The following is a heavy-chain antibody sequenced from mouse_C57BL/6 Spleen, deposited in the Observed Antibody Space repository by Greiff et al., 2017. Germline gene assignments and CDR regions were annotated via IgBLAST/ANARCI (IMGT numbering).Heavy chain of an antibody. CDR1: GYTFTDYE. CDR3: TRRSFYDGYPFFDY. J-gene: IGHJ2*01. CDR2: IDPETGGT. V-gene: IGHV1-15*01. D-gene: IGHD2-3*01. Sequence: VQLQESGAELVRPGASVTLSCKASGYTFTDYEMHWVKQTPVHGLEWIGAIDPETGGTAYNQKFKGKAILTADKSSSTAYMELRSLTSEDSAVYYCTRRSFYDGYPFFDYWGQGTTLTVSS.